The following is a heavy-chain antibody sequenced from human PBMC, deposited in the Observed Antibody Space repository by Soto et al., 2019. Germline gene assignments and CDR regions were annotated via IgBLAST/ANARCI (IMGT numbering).Heavy chain of an antibody. D-gene: IGHD2-8*01. CDR3: ARDYRAPSLCMATLEYGMDV. Sequence: GASVKVCCKASGYTFTGYYMHWVRQAPGQGLEWMGWINPNSGGTNYAQKFQGWVTMTRDTSISTAYMELSRLRSDDTAVYYCARDYRAPSLCMATLEYGMDVWGQGTTVTVSS. V-gene: IGHV1-2*04. J-gene: IGHJ6*02. CDR1: GYTFTGYY. CDR2: INPNSGGT.